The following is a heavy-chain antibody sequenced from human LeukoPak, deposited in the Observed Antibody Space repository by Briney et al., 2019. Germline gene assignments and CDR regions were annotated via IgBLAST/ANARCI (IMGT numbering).Heavy chain of an antibody. J-gene: IGHJ3*01. V-gene: IGHV1-69*05. CDR1: GGSVSSYT. Sequence: VASVKVSCKASGGSVSSYTINWVRQAPGQGLEWMGGVVPFFGATNYAQKFRGRLTISTDESAATAYIELSSLKSDDTAMYYCARFSTVLGSVKYDFWTDDAFDLWGQGTLVTVSP. D-gene: IGHD3/OR15-3a*01. CDR2: VVPFFGAT. CDR3: ARFSTVLGSVKYDFWTDDAFDL.